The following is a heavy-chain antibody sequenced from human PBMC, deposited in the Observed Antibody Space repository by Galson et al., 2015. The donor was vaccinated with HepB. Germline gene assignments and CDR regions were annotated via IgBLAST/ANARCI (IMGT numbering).Heavy chain of an antibody. V-gene: IGHV3-23*01. D-gene: IGHD3-10*01. CDR1: GFTVSSRYA. Sequence: SLRLSCAASGFTVSSRYAMSWVRQAPGKGLEWVSAVSGSGGGTFYADSVKGRFIISRDNSKNTLYLLMDSLRTEDTAVYYCAKDRGIGEDYIYYGLDVWAKGPRSPSP. CDR2: VSGSGGGT. J-gene: IGHJ6*02. CDR3: AKDRGIGEDYIYYGLDV.